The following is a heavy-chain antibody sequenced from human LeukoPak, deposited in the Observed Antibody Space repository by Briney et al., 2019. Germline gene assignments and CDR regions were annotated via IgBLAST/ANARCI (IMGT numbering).Heavy chain of an antibody. V-gene: IGHV4-59*01. CDR2: IYYSGST. Sequence: PSETLSLTCTVSGGSISSYYWSWIRQPPGKGPEWIGYIYYSGSTNYNASLKSRVSISVDTSKTQFTLRLSSVTAADTAVYYCARGFYGSGSYYKSPFDCWGQGTLVTVSS. J-gene: IGHJ4*02. CDR1: GGSISSYY. CDR3: ARGFYGSGSYYKSPFDC. D-gene: IGHD3-10*01.